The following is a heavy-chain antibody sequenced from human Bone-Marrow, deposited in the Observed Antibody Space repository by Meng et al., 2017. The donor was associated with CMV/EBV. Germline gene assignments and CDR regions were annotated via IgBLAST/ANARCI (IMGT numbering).Heavy chain of an antibody. CDR1: GFTFSSYG. V-gene: IGHV3-30*02. D-gene: IGHD1-26*01. Sequence: GGSLRLSCAASGFTFSSYGMHWVRQAPGKGLEWVTFIRYDGTYELYIEAVKGRFTISRDNSRNTVYLQMNSLRAEDTAVYYCAKAEEWELINWGQGTLVTVSS. CDR2: IRYDGTYE. J-gene: IGHJ4*02. CDR3: AKAEEWELIN.